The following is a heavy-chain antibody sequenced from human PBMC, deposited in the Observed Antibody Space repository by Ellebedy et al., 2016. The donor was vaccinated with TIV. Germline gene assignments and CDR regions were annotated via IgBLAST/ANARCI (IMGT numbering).Heavy chain of an antibody. V-gene: IGHV4-61*01. CDR2: IYYSGST. D-gene: IGHD5-18*01. CDR1: GGSVSSGSYY. Sequence: MPSETLSLTCTVSGGSVSSGSYYWSWIRQPPGKGLEWIGYIYYSGSTNYNPSLKSRVTISVDTSKNQFSLKLSSVTAADTAVYYCARVWPRYSYADYWGQGTLVTVSS. CDR3: ARVWPRYSYADY. J-gene: IGHJ4*02.